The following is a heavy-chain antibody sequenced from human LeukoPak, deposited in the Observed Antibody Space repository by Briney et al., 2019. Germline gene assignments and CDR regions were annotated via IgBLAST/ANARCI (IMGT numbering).Heavy chain of an antibody. CDR1: GYIFTSYF. Sequence: GASVKVSCKASGYIFTSYFMHWVRQAPGQGLEWMGLINPSGGSTRYAQKFQGRVTMTRDMSTSTVYMELRSLRSDDTAVYYCARGSLYYDSRNHAFDIWGQGTMVTVSS. V-gene: IGHV1-46*01. CDR2: INPSGGST. D-gene: IGHD3-22*01. J-gene: IGHJ3*02. CDR3: ARGSLYYDSRNHAFDI.